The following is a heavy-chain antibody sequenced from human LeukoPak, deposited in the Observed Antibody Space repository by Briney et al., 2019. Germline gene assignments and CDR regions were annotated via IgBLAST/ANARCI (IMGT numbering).Heavy chain of an antibody. CDR3: SRGGANDL. CDR2: IFTSGSA. J-gene: IGHJ5*02. D-gene: IGHD4/OR15-4a*01. Sequence: SETLSLTCTVVGGSITSDYWSWIRQPAGKGLEWMGRIFTSGSAAYNPSFKSRVTMSLDTSKNQFFLKLSSVTAADTAAYFCSRGGANDLWGQGTLVTVSS. V-gene: IGHV4-4*07. CDR1: GGSITSDY.